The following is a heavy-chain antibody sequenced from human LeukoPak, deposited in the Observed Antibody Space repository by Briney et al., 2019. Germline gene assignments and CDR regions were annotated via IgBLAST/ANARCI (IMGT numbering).Heavy chain of an antibody. V-gene: IGHV1-69*01. Sequence: ASVKVSCKASGGTFSSYAISWVRQAPGQGLVWMGGIIPIFGTANYAQKFQGRVTITADESTSTAYMELSSLRSEDTAVYYCATSPTAMVRGVIDDAFDIWGQGTMVTVSS. CDR3: ATSPTAMVRGVIDDAFDI. CDR2: IIPIFGTA. D-gene: IGHD3-10*01. CDR1: GGTFSSYA. J-gene: IGHJ3*02.